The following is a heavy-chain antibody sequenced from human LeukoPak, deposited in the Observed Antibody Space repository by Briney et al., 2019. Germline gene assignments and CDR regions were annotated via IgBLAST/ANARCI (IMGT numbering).Heavy chain of an antibody. Sequence: GGSLRLSCAASGFTFSSHAMSWVRQAPGKGLEWVSGISGSSVSTYYADSVKGRFTISRDTSRNTLYLQMTSLRAEDTAVFYCATHSSVVVTAPLAYWGQGTLVTVSS. V-gene: IGHV3-23*01. CDR1: GFTFSSHA. CDR2: ISGSSVST. J-gene: IGHJ4*02. D-gene: IGHD2-21*02. CDR3: ATHSSVVVTAPLAY.